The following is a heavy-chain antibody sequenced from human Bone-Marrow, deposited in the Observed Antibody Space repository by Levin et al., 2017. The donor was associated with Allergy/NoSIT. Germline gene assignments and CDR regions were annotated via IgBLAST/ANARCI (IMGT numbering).Heavy chain of an antibody. V-gene: IGHV3-48*03. Sequence: PGGSLRLSCSASGFTFSTYEMNWVRQAPGKGLEWISSITNSGDTMYYTDSVKGRFTVSRDNAKNSLYLQMNSLRAEDTAIYYCARDFRMGFGGITYSLGWDVWGQGTTVTVSS. CDR3: ARDFRMGFGGITYSLGWDV. CDR1: GFTFSTYE. J-gene: IGHJ6*02. CDR2: ITNSGDTM. D-gene: IGHD3-16*01.